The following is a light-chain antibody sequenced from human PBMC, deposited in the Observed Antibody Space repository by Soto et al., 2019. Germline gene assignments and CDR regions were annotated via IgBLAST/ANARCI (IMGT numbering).Light chain of an antibody. Sequence: QSALTQPASVSGSPGQSITISCTGTSSDVGGYNYVSWYQQHPGKAPKLMIYDVSNRPSGVSNRFSGSKSGNTASLNISGLQAEDEADYYCSSYTSSTTSSFGTGTKLTVL. J-gene: IGLJ1*01. CDR1: SSDVGGYNY. CDR2: DVS. CDR3: SSYTSSTTSS. V-gene: IGLV2-14*03.